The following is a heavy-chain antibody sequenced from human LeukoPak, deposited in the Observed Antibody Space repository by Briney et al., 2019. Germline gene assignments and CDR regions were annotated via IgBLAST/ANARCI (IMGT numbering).Heavy chain of an antibody. CDR3: ARDRGITMVRGVIPSFWFDP. CDR2: IYSTGST. J-gene: IGHJ5*02. V-gene: IGHV4-4*08. Sequence: SETLSLTCTVSGGSISNYYWSWLRQPPGKGLEWIGHIYSTGSTTYSPSLKSRVIMSADTSKNQFSLKVTSVTAADTAVYYCARDRGITMVRGVIPSFWFDPWGQGTLVTVSS. D-gene: IGHD3-10*01. CDR1: GGSISNYY.